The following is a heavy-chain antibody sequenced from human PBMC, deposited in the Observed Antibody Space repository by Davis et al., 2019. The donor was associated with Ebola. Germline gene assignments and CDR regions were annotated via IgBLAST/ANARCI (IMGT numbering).Heavy chain of an antibody. CDR2: IIPMFGTA. V-gene: IGHV1-69*13. J-gene: IGHJ6*04. Sequence: SVKVSCKASGGTFSSYAINWVRQAPGQGLEWMGGIIPMFGTANYAQKFQGRVTITADESTSTAYMGLSSLRSEDTAMYYCAREGERYGYERDYGMDVWGKGTTVTVSS. CDR3: AREGERYGYERDYGMDV. D-gene: IGHD5-12*01. CDR1: GGTFSSYA.